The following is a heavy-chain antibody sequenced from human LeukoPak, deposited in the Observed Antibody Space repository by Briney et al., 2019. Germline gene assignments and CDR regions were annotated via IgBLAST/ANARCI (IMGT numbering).Heavy chain of an antibody. V-gene: IGHV4-39*01. J-gene: IGHJ4*02. D-gene: IGHD3/OR15-3a*01. CDR1: GVSISSSNSY. CDR3: ARQTGSGLFILP. Sequence: SETLSLTCTVSGVSISSSNSYWGWIRQPPGKGLEWIGSSYYSGNTYYNASLKSQVSISIDTSKNQFSLRLTSVTAADTAVYYCARQTGSGLFILPGGQGTLVTVSS. CDR2: SYYSGNT.